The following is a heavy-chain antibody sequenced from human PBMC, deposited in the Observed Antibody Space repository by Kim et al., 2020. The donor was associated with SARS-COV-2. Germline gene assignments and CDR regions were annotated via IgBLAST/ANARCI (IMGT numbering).Heavy chain of an antibody. CDR1: GYTFTSYA. CDR3: ARDQGDSLWSPPGMDV. J-gene: IGHJ6*02. D-gene: IGHD3-10*01. Sequence: ASVKVSCKASGYTFTSYAMNWVRQAPGQGLEWMGWINTNTGNPTYAQGFTGRFVFSLDTSVSTAYLQISSLKAEDTAVYYCARDQGDSLWSPPGMDVWGQGTTVTVSS. CDR2: INTNTGNP. V-gene: IGHV7-4-1*02.